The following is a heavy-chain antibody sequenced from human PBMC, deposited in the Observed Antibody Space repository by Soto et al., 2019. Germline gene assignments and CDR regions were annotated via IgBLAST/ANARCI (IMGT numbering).Heavy chain of an antibody. CDR1: GDSLGTAGYY. V-gene: IGHV4-31*03. J-gene: IGHJ4*02. CDR3: ARDLASRGIGASDN. D-gene: IGHD3-10*01. CDR2: IHKSGNT. Sequence: QVHLQESGPGLVKPSQTLSLTCNVSGDSLGTAGYYWNWIRQAPGKGLEWIGSIHKSGNTDYNPSLQSRLTLSMGTSDNLVFLRLSSVTAADTAVYYCARDLASRGIGASDNWGQGTLVTVSS.